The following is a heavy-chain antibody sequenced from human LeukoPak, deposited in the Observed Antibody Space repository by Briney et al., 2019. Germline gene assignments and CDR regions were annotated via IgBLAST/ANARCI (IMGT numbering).Heavy chain of an antibody. J-gene: IGHJ6*02. CDR2: LYGGGST. Sequence: GGSLRLSCAASGFTVSSNYMSWVRQAPGKGLECVSVLYGGGSTYYADSVKGRFTISRDNSKNTLYLQMNSLRAEDTAVYYCAKDPATIFGVVITYYYYYYGMDVWGQGTTVTVSS. D-gene: IGHD3-3*01. V-gene: IGHV3-53*01. CDR1: GFTVSSNY. CDR3: AKDPATIFGVVITYYYYYYGMDV.